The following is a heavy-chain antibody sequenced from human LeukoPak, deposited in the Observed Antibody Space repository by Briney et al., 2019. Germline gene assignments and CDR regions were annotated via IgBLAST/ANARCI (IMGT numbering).Heavy chain of an antibody. CDR2: ISYDGSNK. J-gene: IGHJ4*02. V-gene: IGHV3-30-3*01. CDR3: ARCYYDSSGYWDFFDY. Sequence: PGRSLRLSCAASGFTFSSYAMHWVRQAPGKGLEWVAVISYDGSNKYYADSVKGRFTISRDSSKNTLYLQMNSLRAEDTAVYYCARCYYDSSGYWDFFDYWGQGTLVTVSS. CDR1: GFTFSSYA. D-gene: IGHD3-22*01.